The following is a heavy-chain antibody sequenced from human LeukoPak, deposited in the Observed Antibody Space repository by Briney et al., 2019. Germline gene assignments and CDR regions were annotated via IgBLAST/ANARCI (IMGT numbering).Heavy chain of an antibody. CDR2: ISYDGSNK. CDR1: GFTFSSYA. Sequence: GGSLRLSCAASGFTFSSYAMHWVRQAPGKGLEWVAVISYDGSNKYYADSVKGRFTISRDNSKNTLYLQMNSLRAEDTAVYYCAKVPYCGGDCYSADYYFDYWGQGTLVTVSS. CDR3: AKVPYCGGDCYSADYYFDY. D-gene: IGHD2-21*02. V-gene: IGHV3-30-3*01. J-gene: IGHJ4*02.